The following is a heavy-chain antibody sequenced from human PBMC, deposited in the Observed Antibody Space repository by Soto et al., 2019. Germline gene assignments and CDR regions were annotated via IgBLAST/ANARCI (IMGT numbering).Heavy chain of an antibody. Sequence: ELQLVETGGGLIQTGGSLRLSCAASGFSISSNYIAWVRQPPGKGLEWVSTTFSGGNTEYAASVKGRCSISRDNYKNTLYLQMDSLRVEYTAVYYCAGKPPSAIQGWAFGMDVWGQGTTVSVSS. CDR1: GFSISSNY. V-gene: IGHV3-53*02. CDR2: TFSGGNT. CDR3: AGKPPSAIQGWAFGMDV. D-gene: IGHD2-21*01. J-gene: IGHJ6*02.